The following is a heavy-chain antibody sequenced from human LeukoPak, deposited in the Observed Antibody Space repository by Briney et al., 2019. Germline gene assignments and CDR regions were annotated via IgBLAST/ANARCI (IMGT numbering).Heavy chain of an antibody. J-gene: IGHJ4*02. CDR3: AKGIIGTTPPFDY. Sequence: GGSLRHSCAASGFTFSSYAMSWVRQAPGKGLEWVSAISGSGGTTYYADSVKGRFTISRDNSKNTLYLQMNSLRAEDTAVYYCAKGIIGTTPPFDYWGQGTLVTVSS. V-gene: IGHV3-23*01. CDR1: GFTFSSYA. CDR2: ISGSGGTT. D-gene: IGHD1-20*01.